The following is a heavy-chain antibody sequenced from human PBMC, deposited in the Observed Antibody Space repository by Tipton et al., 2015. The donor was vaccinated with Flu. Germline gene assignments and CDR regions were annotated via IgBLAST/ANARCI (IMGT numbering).Heavy chain of an antibody. CDR3: AGNNYYDSSGYYYSLDY. Sequence: TLSLTCTVSGGSISSWYWGWIRQSPGKGLEWIGNIYHSGRTYYNPSLKSRVTISVDTSKNQFSLKLSSVTAADTALYYCAGNNYYDSSGYYYSLDYWGQGTLVTVSS. CDR2: IYHSGRT. CDR1: GGSISSWY. V-gene: IGHV4-59*04. D-gene: IGHD3-22*01. J-gene: IGHJ4*02.